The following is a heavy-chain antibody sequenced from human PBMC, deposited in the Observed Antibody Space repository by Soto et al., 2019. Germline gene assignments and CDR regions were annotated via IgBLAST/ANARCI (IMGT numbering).Heavy chain of an antibody. CDR3: ATWHQREHAYDI. CDR2: LYDVDGT. V-gene: IGHV3-53*01. J-gene: IGHJ3*02. CDR1: GLTVSGKKY. Sequence: DVQLVESGGGLIQPGGSLRLSCTVFGLTVSGKKYLAWVRQAPGKGLEWVSALYDVDGTYYADSVKGRFTTSGDSSKNSVYLQINSLRPDDTAVYFCATWHQREHAYDIWGQGTAVTVSS. D-gene: IGHD1-1*01.